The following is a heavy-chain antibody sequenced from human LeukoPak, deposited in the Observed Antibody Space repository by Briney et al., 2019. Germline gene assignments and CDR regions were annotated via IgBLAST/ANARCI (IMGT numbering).Heavy chain of an antibody. Sequence: SETLSLTCAVSGYSISSGYYWGWIRQSPGKGLEWIGSIYHSGSTYYNPSLKSRVTISVDTSKNQFSLKLSSVTAADTAVYYCARRGYCSSTSCYLGWFDPWGQGTLVTVSS. D-gene: IGHD2-2*01. V-gene: IGHV4-38-2*01. CDR3: ARRGYCSSTSCYLGWFDP. CDR1: GYSISSGYY. CDR2: IYHSGST. J-gene: IGHJ5*02.